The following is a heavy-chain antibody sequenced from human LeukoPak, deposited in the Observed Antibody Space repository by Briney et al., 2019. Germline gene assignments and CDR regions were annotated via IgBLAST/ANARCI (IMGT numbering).Heavy chain of an antibody. D-gene: IGHD6-6*01. V-gene: IGHV3-7*01. CDR1: GFTFTTYW. CDR2: IKQDGTEK. CDR3: ARDLDPSSSPFPYYFDY. J-gene: IGHJ4*02. Sequence: GGSLRLSCAASGFTFTTYWLGWVRQPPGKGLEWVANIKQDGTEKYYVDSVKGRFTISRDNAKNSLYLQMNSLRAMDTAVYYCARDLDPSSSPFPYYFDYWGQGTLVTVSS.